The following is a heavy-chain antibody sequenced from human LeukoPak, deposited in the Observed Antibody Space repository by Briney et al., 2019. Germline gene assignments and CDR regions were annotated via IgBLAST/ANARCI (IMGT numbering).Heavy chain of an antibody. CDR3: ARDTYISGWYLRYGMDV. J-gene: IGHJ6*02. CDR1: GFIFSFYA. D-gene: IGHD6-19*01. V-gene: IGHV3-30-3*01. Sequence: GGSLRLSCAASGFIFSFYAMHWVRQAPGKGLEWVAVISYDGSNKYYADSVKGRFTISRDNSKNTLYVQMNSLRAEDTAVYYRARDTYISGWYLRYGMDVWGQGTTVTVSS. CDR2: ISYDGSNK.